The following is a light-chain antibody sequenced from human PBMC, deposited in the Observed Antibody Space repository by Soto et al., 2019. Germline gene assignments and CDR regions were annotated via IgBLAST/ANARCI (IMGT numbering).Light chain of an antibody. V-gene: IGLV2-11*01. CDR3: CSYAGRWV. Sequence: QSALTQPRSVSGSPGQSVTISCTGTSSDVGGYNYVSWYQQHPGKAPKLMIYDVSKRPSGVPDRFSGSKSGNTASLTISGLQAEDEADYCCCSYAGRWVFGGGTKVTVL. J-gene: IGLJ3*02. CDR2: DVS. CDR1: SSDVGGYNY.